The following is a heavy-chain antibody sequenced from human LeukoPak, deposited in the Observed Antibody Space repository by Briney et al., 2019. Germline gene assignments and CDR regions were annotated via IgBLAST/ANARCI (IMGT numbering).Heavy chain of an antibody. Sequence: GGSLRLSCAASGFTFSTYGMHWVRQAPGKGLEWVEFIRYDGRNKYYADSVKGRFTISRDNSKNTLYLQMNSLRAEDTAVYYCAKDLTGITAAWGQGTLVTVSS. CDR1: GFTFSTYG. D-gene: IGHD6-13*01. CDR2: IRYDGRNK. J-gene: IGHJ5*02. CDR3: AKDLTGITAA. V-gene: IGHV3-30*02.